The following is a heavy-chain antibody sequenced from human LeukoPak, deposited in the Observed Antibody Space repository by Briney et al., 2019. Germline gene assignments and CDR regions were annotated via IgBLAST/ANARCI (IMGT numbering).Heavy chain of an antibody. CDR2: IYYSGST. V-gene: IGHV4-39*07. D-gene: IGHD6-6*01. CDR3: ARGPEYSSSPYFDY. J-gene: IGHJ4*02. CDR1: GGSLSSSSYY. Sequence: SETLSLTCTVSGGSLSSSSYYWGWIRQPPGKGLEWIGSIYYSGSTYYNPSLKSRVTISVDRSKNQFSLKLSSVTAADTAVYYCARGPEYSSSPYFDYWGQGTLVTVSS.